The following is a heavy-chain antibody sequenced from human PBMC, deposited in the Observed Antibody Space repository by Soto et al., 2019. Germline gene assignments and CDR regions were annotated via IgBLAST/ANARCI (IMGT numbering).Heavy chain of an antibody. D-gene: IGHD6-6*01. CDR1: GFPFSMSA. CDR2: TGLNGRTT. Sequence: LRLSCAASGFPFSMSAMTWVRQAPGKGLEWVSTTGLNGRTTYYADSVKGRFTVSRDNTKNTLDLQMASLRAEDTAVYYCATVHSTSRSFDYRGQGTLVTVSS. V-gene: IGHV3-23*01. CDR3: ATVHSTSRSFDY. J-gene: IGHJ4*02.